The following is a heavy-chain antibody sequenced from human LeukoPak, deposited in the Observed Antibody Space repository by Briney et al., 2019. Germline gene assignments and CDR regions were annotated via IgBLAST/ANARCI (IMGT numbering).Heavy chain of an antibody. V-gene: IGHV5-51*01. D-gene: IGHD3-22*01. CDR2: IYPGDSDT. J-gene: IGHJ4*02. Sequence: GESLKISCKGSGYSFTSYRIGWVRQMPGKGLEWMGIIYPGDSDTRYSPSFQGQVTISADKSISTAYLQWSSLKASDTAMYYCARVYDSSGYYYEVWGQGTLVTVSS. CDR1: GYSFTSYR. CDR3: ARVYDSSGYYYEV.